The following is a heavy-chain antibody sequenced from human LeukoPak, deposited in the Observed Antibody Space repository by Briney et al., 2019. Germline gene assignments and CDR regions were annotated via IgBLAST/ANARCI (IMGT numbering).Heavy chain of an antibody. CDR1: GGTFSSYA. J-gene: IGHJ5*02. Sequence: GASVKVSCKASGGTFSSYAISWVRQAPGQGLEWMGWINPNSGGTNYAQKFQGWVTMTRDTSISTAYMELSRLRSDDTAVYYCARGQHDYYDSSGSFDPWGQGTLVTVSS. V-gene: IGHV1-2*04. D-gene: IGHD3-22*01. CDR2: INPNSGGT. CDR3: ARGQHDYYDSSGSFDP.